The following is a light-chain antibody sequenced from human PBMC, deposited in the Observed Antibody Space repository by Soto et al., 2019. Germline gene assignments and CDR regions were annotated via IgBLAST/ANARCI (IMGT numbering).Light chain of an antibody. CDR1: QGITTF. V-gene: IGKV1-17*03. J-gene: IGKJ2*01. CDR3: LQHNSYPYT. Sequence: DIQMTQSPSVVSASVGDTVTVTCRASQGITTFLAWFRQRPGRVPERLIYGASSLQSGVPSRFSGRGSGTECTLPISSLQPEDFGIYYCLQHNSYPYTFGPGTKRASK. CDR2: GAS.